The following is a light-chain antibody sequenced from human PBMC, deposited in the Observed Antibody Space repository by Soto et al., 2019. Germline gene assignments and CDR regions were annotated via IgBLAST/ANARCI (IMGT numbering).Light chain of an antibody. J-gene: IGLJ1*01. Sequence: QSVLTQPASVSGSPGQTITISCTGTSSDVGGYDYVSWYQQHPDKAPRFMIYEVTNRPSGVSHRFSGSKSGNTASLTISGLQAEDEADYYCSSYTTTSTYVFGTGTKGTVL. CDR3: SSYTTTSTYV. V-gene: IGLV2-14*01. CDR2: EVT. CDR1: SSDVGGYDY.